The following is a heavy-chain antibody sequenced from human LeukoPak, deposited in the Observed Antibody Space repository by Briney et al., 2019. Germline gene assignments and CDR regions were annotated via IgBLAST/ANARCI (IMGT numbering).Heavy chain of an antibody. CDR3: AKAGSGSYYNPLNFDY. Sequence: PGGSLRLSCAASGFTFSSYAMSWVRQAPGKGLEWVSAISGSGGSTYYADSVKGRFTISRDNSKNTLYLQMNSLRAEDTAVYYCAKAGSGSYYNPLNFDYWGQGTLVIVSS. V-gene: IGHV3-23*01. CDR1: GFTFSSYA. D-gene: IGHD3-10*01. CDR2: ISGSGGST. J-gene: IGHJ4*02.